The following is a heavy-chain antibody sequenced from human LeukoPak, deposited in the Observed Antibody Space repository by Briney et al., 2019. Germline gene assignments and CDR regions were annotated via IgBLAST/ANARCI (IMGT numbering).Heavy chain of an antibody. Sequence: PGGSLRLSCAASGFTFNNYAMSWVRQAPGKGPEWVSALSGSGSSTYYADSVKGRFTISRDNSKNALYLQMNSLRAEDTAVYYCAKPYHESPAWGQGTLVTVSS. V-gene: IGHV3-23*01. CDR3: AKPYHESPA. J-gene: IGHJ5*02. CDR1: GFTFNNYA. CDR2: LSGSGSST. D-gene: IGHD2-2*01.